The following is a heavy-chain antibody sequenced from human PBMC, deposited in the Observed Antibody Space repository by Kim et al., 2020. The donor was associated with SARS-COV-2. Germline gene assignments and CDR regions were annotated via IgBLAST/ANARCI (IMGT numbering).Heavy chain of an antibody. CDR2: ISSSSSYI. V-gene: IGHV3-21*01. J-gene: IGHJ6*02. CDR3: ARDLSPYYDILTANVGYYYYGMDV. CDR1: GFTFSSYS. Sequence: GGSLRLSCAASGFTFSSYSMNWVRQAPGKGLEWVSSISSSSSYIYYADSVKGRFTISRDNAKNSLYLQMNSLRAEDTAVYYCARDLSPYYDILTANVGYYYYGMDVWGQGTTVTVSS. D-gene: IGHD3-9*01.